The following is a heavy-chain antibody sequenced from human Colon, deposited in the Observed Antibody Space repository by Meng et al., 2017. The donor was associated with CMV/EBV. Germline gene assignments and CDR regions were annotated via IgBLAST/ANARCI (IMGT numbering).Heavy chain of an antibody. V-gene: IGHV4-34*01. CDR3: ARKWELGAFDI. CDR1: GGSISGYY. CDR2: INHSGST. Sequence: QIQLRQWGAGLLKPSETLALTCAVYGGSISGYYWSWIRQPPGKGLEWIGEINHSGSTNYNPSLKSRVTISVDTSKNQFSLKLSSVTAADTAVYYCARKWELGAFDIWGQGTMVTVSS. D-gene: IGHD1-26*01. J-gene: IGHJ3*02.